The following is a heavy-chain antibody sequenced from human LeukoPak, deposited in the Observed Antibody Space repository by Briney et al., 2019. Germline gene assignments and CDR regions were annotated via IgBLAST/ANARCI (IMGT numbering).Heavy chain of an antibody. J-gene: IGHJ4*02. CDR1: GFTFSSYA. CDR2: ISASGGST. V-gene: IGHV3-23*01. Sequence: PGGSLRLSCAASGFTFSSYAMSWVRQAPGKGLDWVSAISASGGSTSYADSVKGRFTISRDNAKNSLYLQMNSLRAEDTAVYYCARVGGSSSRYFDNWGQGALVTVSS. D-gene: IGHD6-6*01. CDR3: ARVGGSSSRYFDN.